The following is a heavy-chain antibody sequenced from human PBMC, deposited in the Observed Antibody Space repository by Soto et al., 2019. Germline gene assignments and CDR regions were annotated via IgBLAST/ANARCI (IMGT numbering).Heavy chain of an antibody. J-gene: IGHJ4*02. D-gene: IGHD6-19*01. CDR3: ARVTYSSGWYFNY. V-gene: IGHV4-4*02. CDR1: SGSISSSNW. CDR2: IYHSGST. Sequence: SETLSLTCAVSSGSISSSNWWSWVRQPPGKGLEWIGEIYHSGSTNYNPSLKSRVTISVDKSKNQFSLKLSSVTAADTAVYYCARVTYSSGWYFNYWGQGTLVTVSS.